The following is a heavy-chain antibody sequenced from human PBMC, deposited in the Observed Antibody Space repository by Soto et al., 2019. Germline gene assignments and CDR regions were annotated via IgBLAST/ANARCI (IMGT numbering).Heavy chain of an antibody. D-gene: IGHD1-1*01. Sequence: PSETLSLTCTVSGGSISSGDYYWSWIRQPPGKGLEWIGYIYYSGSTYYNPSLKSRVTISVDTSKNQFSLKLSSVTAADTAVYYCARTLQDDAFDIWGQGTMVTVSS. J-gene: IGHJ3*02. CDR1: GGSISSGDYY. V-gene: IGHV4-30-4*02. CDR2: IYYSGST. CDR3: ARTLQDDAFDI.